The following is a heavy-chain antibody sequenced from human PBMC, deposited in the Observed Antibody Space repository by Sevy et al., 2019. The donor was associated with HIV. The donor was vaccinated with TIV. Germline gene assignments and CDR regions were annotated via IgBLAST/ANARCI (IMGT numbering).Heavy chain of an antibody. Sequence: GGSLRLSCAASGFTFSSYWMSWVRQAPGKGLEWVANIKQDGSEKYYVDSVKGRFTMYRDNAKNSQYLQMNSLRAEDTAVYYCAREGDGYNLGYYYYYMDVWGKGTTVTVSS. CDR1: GFTFSSYW. CDR3: AREGDGYNLGYYYYYMDV. J-gene: IGHJ6*03. CDR2: IKQDGSEK. V-gene: IGHV3-7*03. D-gene: IGHD5-12*01.